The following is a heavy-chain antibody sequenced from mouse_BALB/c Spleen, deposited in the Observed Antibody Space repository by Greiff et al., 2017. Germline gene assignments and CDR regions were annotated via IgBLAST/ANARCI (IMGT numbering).Heavy chain of an antibody. J-gene: IGHJ2*01. V-gene: IGHV1-4*02. CDR3: ALYGNYVYYFDD. CDR1: GYTFTSYT. D-gene: IGHD2-1*01. CDR2: INPSSGYT. Sequence: QVQLQQSAAELARPGASVKMSCKASGYTFTSYTMHWVKQRPGQGLEWIGYINPSSGYTEYNQKFKDKTTLTADKSSSTAYMQLSSLTSEDSAVYYCALYGNYVYYFDDWGQGTTLTVSS.